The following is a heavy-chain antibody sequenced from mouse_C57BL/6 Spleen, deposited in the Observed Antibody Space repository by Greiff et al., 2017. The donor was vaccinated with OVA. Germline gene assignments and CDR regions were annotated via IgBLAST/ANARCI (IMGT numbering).Heavy chain of an antibody. Sequence: EVQRVESGGGLVKPGGSLKLSCAASGFTFSDYGMHWVRQAPEKGLEWVAYISSGSSTIYYADTVKGRFTISRDNAKNTLFLQMTSLRSEDTAMYYCARRYGSSYPWFAYWGQGTLVTVSA. D-gene: IGHD1-1*01. J-gene: IGHJ3*01. CDR2: ISSGSSTI. CDR3: ARRYGSSYPWFAY. CDR1: GFTFSDYG. V-gene: IGHV5-17*01.